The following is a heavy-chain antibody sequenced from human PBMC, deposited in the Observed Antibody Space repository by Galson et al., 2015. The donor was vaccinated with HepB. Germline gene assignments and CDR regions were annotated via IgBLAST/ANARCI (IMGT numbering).Heavy chain of an antibody. CDR2: IIPIFGTT. J-gene: IGHJ4*02. CDR1: GGTFSSYA. V-gene: IGHV1-69*13. D-gene: IGHD3-10*01. CDR3: AMQHGSGSYFPFDN. Sequence: SVKVSCKASGGTFSSYAISWVRQAPGQGLEWMGGIIPIFGTTNYAQKFQGRVTNTADESTSTAYMELSSLRSEDTAVYYCAMQHGSGSYFPFDNWGQGTLVTVSS.